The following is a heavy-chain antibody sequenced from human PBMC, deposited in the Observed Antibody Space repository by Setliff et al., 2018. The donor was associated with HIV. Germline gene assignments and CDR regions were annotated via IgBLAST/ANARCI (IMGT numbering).Heavy chain of an antibody. CDR1: GFTFSDYY. V-gene: IGHV3-11*04. Sequence: GGSLRLSCAASGFTFSDYYMSWIRQAPGKGLEWVSYITSSGSTHIYYADSVRGRFTISRDNAKNSLYLKMNSLRAEDTAVYYCARVGVGATVFFDYWGQGTLVTVSS. CDR3: ARVGVGATVFFDY. J-gene: IGHJ4*02. CDR2: ITSSGSTHI. D-gene: IGHD1-26*01.